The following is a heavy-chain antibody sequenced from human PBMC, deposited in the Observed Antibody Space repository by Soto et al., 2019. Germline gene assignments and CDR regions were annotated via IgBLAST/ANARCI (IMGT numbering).Heavy chain of an antibody. J-gene: IGHJ4*02. CDR2: ISGSGGNT. CDR1: GFTFSTYA. Sequence: VQLLESGGGLVQPGGSLRLSCAASGFTFSTYAMSWVRQAPGKGLEWVSAISGSGGNTYYADSVKGRFTISRDNSKNTLYLQMNSLRAEDTAIFYCAKDFSGSYYGHFFDYWGQGTLVTVSS. CDR3: AKDFSGSYYGHFFDY. V-gene: IGHV3-23*01. D-gene: IGHD1-26*01.